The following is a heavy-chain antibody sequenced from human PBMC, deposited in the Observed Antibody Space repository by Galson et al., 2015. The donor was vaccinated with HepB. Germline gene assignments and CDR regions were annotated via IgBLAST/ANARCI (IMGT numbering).Heavy chain of an antibody. J-gene: IGHJ3*02. CDR2: ISAYNGNT. V-gene: IGHV1-18*01. D-gene: IGHD3-3*01. CDR1: GYTFTSYG. Sequence: SVKVSCKASGYTFTSYGISWVRQAPGQGLEWMGWISAYNGNTNYAQKLQGRVTMTTDTSTSTAYMELRSLRSDDTAVYYCARETYYDFWSGYYGRTFDIWGQGTMVTVSS. CDR3: ARETYYDFWSGYYGRTFDI.